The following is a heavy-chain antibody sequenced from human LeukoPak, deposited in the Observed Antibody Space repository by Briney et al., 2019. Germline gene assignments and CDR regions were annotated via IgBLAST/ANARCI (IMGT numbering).Heavy chain of an antibody. Sequence: PSQTLSLTCTVPGGSISSGGYYWSWIRQHPGKGLEWIGYIYYSGSTYYNPSLKSRVTISVDTSKNQFSLKLSSVTAADTAVYYCARRPDSGLGEDGDYGVFDYWGQGTLVTVSS. CDR1: GGSISSGGYY. CDR3: ARRPDSGLGEDGDYGVFDY. V-gene: IGHV4-31*03. D-gene: IGHD4-17*01. J-gene: IGHJ4*02. CDR2: IYYSGST.